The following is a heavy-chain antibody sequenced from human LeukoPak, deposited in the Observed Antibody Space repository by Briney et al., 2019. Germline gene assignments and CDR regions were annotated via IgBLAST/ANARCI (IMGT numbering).Heavy chain of an antibody. J-gene: IGHJ4*02. Sequence: GGSLRLSCAASGFTFSSYSMNWVRQAPGKGLEWVSSISSSSSYIYYADSVKGRFTISRDNAKNSLCLQMNSLRAEDTAVYYCARGLQARNPNFDYWGQGTLVTVSS. CDR1: GFTFSSYS. V-gene: IGHV3-21*01. CDR2: ISSSSSYI. CDR3: ARGLQARNPNFDY.